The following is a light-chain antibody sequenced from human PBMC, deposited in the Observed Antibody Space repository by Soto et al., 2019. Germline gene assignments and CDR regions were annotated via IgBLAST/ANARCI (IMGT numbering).Light chain of an antibody. CDR2: AAS. V-gene: IGKV1-39*01. CDR1: QSISSY. J-gene: IGKJ1*01. Sequence: DIQMTQSPSSLSASVGDRVTITCRASQSISSYLNWFQQKPGKAPKLRIYAASSLQSGVPSRFSSSETGTDFRLTISSLQPEDFATYYCQHSYTTPRTFGQGTKVEIK. CDR3: QHSYTTPRT.